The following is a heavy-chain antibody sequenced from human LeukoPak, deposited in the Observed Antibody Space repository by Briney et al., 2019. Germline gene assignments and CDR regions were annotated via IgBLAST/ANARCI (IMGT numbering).Heavy chain of an antibody. Sequence: PSETLSLTCTVPGGSISSSSYYWGWIRQPPGKGLEWIGSIYYSGSTYYNPSLKSRVTISVDTSKNQFSLKLSSVTAADTAVYYCASAPIRITIFGVANNWFDPWGQGTLVTVSS. CDR3: ASAPIRITIFGVANNWFDP. J-gene: IGHJ5*02. CDR1: GGSISSSSYY. CDR2: IYYSGST. V-gene: IGHV4-39*01. D-gene: IGHD3-3*01.